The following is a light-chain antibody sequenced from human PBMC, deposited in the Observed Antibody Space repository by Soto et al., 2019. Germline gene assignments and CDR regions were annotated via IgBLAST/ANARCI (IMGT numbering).Light chain of an antibody. CDR1: QSISSN. CDR3: QQYNNLPLT. V-gene: IGKV3-15*01. Sequence: TVMPQSPDTLSVSPGERATLSCRASQSISSNLAWFQQKPGQAPRLLIYDASTMATGFPARFSGSGSGTEFTLTISSLQSEDFAVYYCQQYNNLPLTFGGGTKV. J-gene: IGKJ4*01. CDR2: DAS.